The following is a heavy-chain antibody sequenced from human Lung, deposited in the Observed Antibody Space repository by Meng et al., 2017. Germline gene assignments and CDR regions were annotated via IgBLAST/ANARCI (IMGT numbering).Heavy chain of an antibody. Sequence: QVQLPEPGPGLVKPSPTPSCTGTVSGGSISSSNYYWSWIRQPPGKGLEWSGHIYNSGSTYYNPSLKSRITISVDTSKNQFSLKLSSVTAADTAVYYCARGQKGYFDLWGRGTLVTVSS. V-gene: IGHV4-30-4*01. CDR3: ARGQKGYFDL. J-gene: IGHJ2*01. CDR2: IYNSGST. CDR1: GGSISSSNYY.